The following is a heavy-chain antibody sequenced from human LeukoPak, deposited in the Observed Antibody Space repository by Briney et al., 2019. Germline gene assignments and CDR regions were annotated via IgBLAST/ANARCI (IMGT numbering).Heavy chain of an antibody. CDR3: ARGVKRTHYGDYVVGWFDP. V-gene: IGHV4-59*01. D-gene: IGHD4-17*01. Sequence: SETLSLTCTVSGGFISSYYWSWIRQPPGKGLEWIGYIYYSGSTNYNPSLKSRVTISVDTSKNQFSLKLSSVTAADTAVYYCARGVKRTHYGDYVVGWFDPWGQGTLVTVSS. CDR1: GGFISSYY. J-gene: IGHJ5*02. CDR2: IYYSGST.